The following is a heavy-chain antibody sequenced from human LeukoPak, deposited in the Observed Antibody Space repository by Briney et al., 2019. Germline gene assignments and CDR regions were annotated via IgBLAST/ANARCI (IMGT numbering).Heavy chain of an antibody. Sequence: PSVKVSCKASGGTFSSYAISGVRQAPGQGLEWMGGINPIFGTTNYAQKYQGRVTITADESTSTAYMELSSLRSEDTAVYYCARGGGNEIKFDYWGQGTLVTVSS. D-gene: IGHD4-23*01. CDR2: INPIFGTT. CDR3: ARGGGNEIKFDY. V-gene: IGHV1-69*13. CDR1: GGTFSSYA. J-gene: IGHJ4*02.